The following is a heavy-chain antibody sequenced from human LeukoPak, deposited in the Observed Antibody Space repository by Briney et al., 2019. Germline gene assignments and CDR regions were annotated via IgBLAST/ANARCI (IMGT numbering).Heavy chain of an antibody. Sequence: TSETLSLTCTVSGGSISSGDYYWSWIRQPPGKGLEWIGYIYYSGSTYYHPSLKSRLTISLDTSKNQFSLKLTSVTAADTAVYYCARVLTGSDYWGQGTLVTVSS. D-gene: IGHD7-27*01. CDR3: ARVLTGSDY. V-gene: IGHV4-30-4*01. CDR1: GGSISSGDYY. J-gene: IGHJ4*02. CDR2: IYYSGST.